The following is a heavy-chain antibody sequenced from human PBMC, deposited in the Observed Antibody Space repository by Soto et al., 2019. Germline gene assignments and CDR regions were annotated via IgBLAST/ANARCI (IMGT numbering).Heavy chain of an antibody. V-gene: IGHV3-23*05. J-gene: IGHJ4*02. CDR1: GFTFSTYA. D-gene: IGHD3-10*01. Sequence: EGQVVESGGDLVQPGDSLTISCAASGFTFSTYAMSWVRQAPGKGLELVSGIHKTGTITFYADSVKGRFTISRDNSKNTLYLHMRSLRDGDTAVYYCVRDLNYKFFFDLWGQGTLVTVSS. CDR3: VRDLNYKFFFDL. CDR2: IHKTGTIT.